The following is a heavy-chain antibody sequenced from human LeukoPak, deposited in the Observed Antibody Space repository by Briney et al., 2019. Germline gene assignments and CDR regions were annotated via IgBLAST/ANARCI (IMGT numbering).Heavy chain of an antibody. V-gene: IGHV3-7*01. Sequence: PGGSLRLSCAASGFTFSSYWMNWVRQAPGKGLEWVANINGDGRDKYYVGSVRGRVTISRDNADNALYLQMNSLRGDDTALYYCARGVDSAIDWWGQGTLVTVSS. D-gene: IGHD3-9*01. CDR2: INGDGRDK. CDR3: ARGVDSAIDW. CDR1: GFTFSSYW. J-gene: IGHJ4*02.